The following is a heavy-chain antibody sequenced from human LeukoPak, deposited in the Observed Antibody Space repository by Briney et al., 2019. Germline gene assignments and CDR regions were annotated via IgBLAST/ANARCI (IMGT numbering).Heavy chain of an antibody. J-gene: IGHJ4*02. CDR2: ITPIFDSV. CDR3: AREPRYSGHDGVLDY. Sequence: SVKVSCKASGGTFNSYTISWVRQAPGQGLEWMGRITPIFDSVNYAQKFQGRVTITADESTSTAYMELSSLRSGDTAVYYCAREPRYSGHDGVLDYWGQGTLVTVSS. CDR1: GGTFNSYT. D-gene: IGHD5-12*01. V-gene: IGHV1-69*15.